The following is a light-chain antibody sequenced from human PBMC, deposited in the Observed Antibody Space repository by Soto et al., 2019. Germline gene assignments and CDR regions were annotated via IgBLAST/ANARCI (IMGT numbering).Light chain of an antibody. Sequence: IQMTQPPASLSASVGDRVTITCRTSRSISTSLNWYLQKPGEAPKLLIYGASSLQSGVPSRFSGRGSGTDFTLTISNLQPEDFAIYYCQQSYTILRTFGQGTKV. J-gene: IGKJ1*01. CDR2: GAS. V-gene: IGKV1-39*01. CDR3: QQSYTILRT. CDR1: RSISTS.